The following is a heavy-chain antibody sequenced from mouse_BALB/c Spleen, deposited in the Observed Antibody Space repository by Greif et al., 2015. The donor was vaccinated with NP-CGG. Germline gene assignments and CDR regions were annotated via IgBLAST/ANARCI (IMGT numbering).Heavy chain of an antibody. J-gene: IGHJ1*01. CDR2: IGYSGST. D-gene: IGHD2-1*01. CDR3: ASGNYWYFDV. V-gene: IGHV3-2*02. CDR1: GYSITSDYA. Sequence: EVMLVESGPGLVKPSQSLSLTCTVTGYSITSDYAWNWIRQFPGNKLEWMGYIGYSGSTSYNPSLKSRISITRDTSKNQFFLQLNSATTEDTATYYCASGNYWYFDVWGAGTTVTVSS.